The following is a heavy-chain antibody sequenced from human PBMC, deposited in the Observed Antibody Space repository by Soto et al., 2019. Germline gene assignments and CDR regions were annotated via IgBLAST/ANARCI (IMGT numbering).Heavy chain of an antibody. Sequence: ASVKVSCKASGYTFTSYGISWVRQAPGQGLEWMGWISAYNGNTNYAQKLQGRVTMTTDTSTSTAYMELRSLRSDDTAVYYCARERRDYYDSSGYYYHDAFDIWGQGTMVTVSS. CDR3: ARERRDYYDSSGYYYHDAFDI. V-gene: IGHV1-18*01. D-gene: IGHD3-22*01. CDR2: ISAYNGNT. CDR1: GYTFTSYG. J-gene: IGHJ3*02.